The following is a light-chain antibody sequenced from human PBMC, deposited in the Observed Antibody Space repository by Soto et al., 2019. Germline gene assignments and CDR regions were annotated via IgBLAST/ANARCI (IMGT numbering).Light chain of an antibody. J-gene: IGKJ2*01. V-gene: IGKV3-11*01. CDR2: DAF. CDR3: QQRSSWPT. Sequence: EIVLTQSPATLSLSPGERATLSCRAIQSVSSNLAWYQQKLGQAPRPLIYDAFNRASGIPARFSGSGSGTDFPLTISNLEPEDFAVYYCQQRSSWPTFGQGTKLEIK. CDR1: QSVSSN.